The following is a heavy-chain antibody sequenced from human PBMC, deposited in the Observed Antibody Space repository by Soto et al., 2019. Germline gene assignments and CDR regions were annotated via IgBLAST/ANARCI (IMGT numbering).Heavy chain of an antibody. CDR3: ARAGHYYEIPALDY. CDR1: GGSISSYY. D-gene: IGHD3-22*01. Sequence: PSETLSLTCTVSGGSISSYYWSWIRQPPGKGLEWIGYIYYSGSTNYNPSLKSRVTISVDTSKNQFSLKLSSVTAADTAVYYCARAGHYYEIPALDYWGQGTLVTVSS. J-gene: IGHJ4*02. V-gene: IGHV4-59*01. CDR2: IYYSGST.